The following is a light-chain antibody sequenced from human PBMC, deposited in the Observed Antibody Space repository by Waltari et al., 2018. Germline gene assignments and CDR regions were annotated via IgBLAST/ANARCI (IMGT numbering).Light chain of an antibody. CDR1: STDLSSYNL. Sequence: QSALCHPASVSGSPGQSLTITCTGSSTDLSSYNLVAWYQHHPNRAPNLIIYEATKRPSGISHRFSGAKSGATASLRISGLQADDEADYYCCSCTGSSTSYGCGGGTKVTVL. CDR3: CSCTGSSTSYG. CDR2: EAT. J-gene: IGLJ1*01. V-gene: IGLV2-23*01.